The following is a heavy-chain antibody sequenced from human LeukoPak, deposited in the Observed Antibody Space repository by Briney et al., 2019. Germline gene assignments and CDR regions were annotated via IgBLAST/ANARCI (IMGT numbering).Heavy chain of an antibody. V-gene: IGHV3-11*01. CDR3: ARDSGAPSFDY. CDR1: GFTFSDYY. Sequence: GVLRPSCAASGFTFSDYYMSWIRQAPGKGLEWVSYISSSGSTIYYADSVKGRFTISRDNAKNSLYLQMNSLRAEDTAVYYCARDSGAPSFDYWGQGTLVTVSS. D-gene: IGHD1-26*01. CDR2: ISSSGSTI. J-gene: IGHJ4*02.